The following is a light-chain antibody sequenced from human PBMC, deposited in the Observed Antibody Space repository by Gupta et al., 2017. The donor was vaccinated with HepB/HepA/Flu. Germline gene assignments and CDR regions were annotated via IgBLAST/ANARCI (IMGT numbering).Light chain of an antibody. CDR1: SFDIERFT. Sequence: QSVLTQPPSASGTPGQSVTISCSGSSFDIERFTMNWYQQGPGTAPKPLIYSNNPRPSGVPVRFSGSKSGTSASLAISGLQTEDEADYYCAALDDRRKCYVFGTGTKFTVL. CDR3: AALDDRRKCYV. CDR2: SNN. V-gene: IGLV1-44*01. J-gene: IGLJ1*01.